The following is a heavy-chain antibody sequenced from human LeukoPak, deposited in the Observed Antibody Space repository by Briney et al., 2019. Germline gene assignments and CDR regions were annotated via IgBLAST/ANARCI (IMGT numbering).Heavy chain of an antibody. D-gene: IGHD5-24*01. V-gene: IGHV3-74*01. CDR2: IIRDGSST. J-gene: IGHJ4*02. Sequence: GGSLRLSCAASGFTFSSYWMHWVRQAPGKGLEWVSRIIRDGSSTSYADSVRGRFTISRDNAKNTLSPQMNSLRDEDTAVYYCVRDGDGYNFDYRGQGTLVAVSS. CDR3: VRDGDGYNFDY. CDR1: GFTFSSYW.